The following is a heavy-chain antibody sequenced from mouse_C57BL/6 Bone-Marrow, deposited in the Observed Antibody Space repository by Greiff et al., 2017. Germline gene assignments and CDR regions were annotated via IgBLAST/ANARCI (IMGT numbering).Heavy chain of an antibody. V-gene: IGHV1-64*01. CDR2: IHPNSGST. Sequence: QVQLQQPGAELVKPGASVKLSCKASGYTFTGYWMHWVKQRPGQGLEWIGMIHPNSGSTNYNEKFKSKATLTVDKSSSTAYMQLSSLTSEDPAVYYRARIYNGSSPWFAYWGQGTLVTVSA. J-gene: IGHJ3*01. CDR1: GYTFTGYW. D-gene: IGHD1-1*01. CDR3: ARIYNGSSPWFAY.